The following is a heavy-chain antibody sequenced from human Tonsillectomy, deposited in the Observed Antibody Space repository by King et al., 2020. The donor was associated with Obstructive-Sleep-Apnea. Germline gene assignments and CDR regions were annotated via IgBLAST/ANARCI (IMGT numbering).Heavy chain of an antibody. V-gene: IGHV3-30*04. J-gene: IGHJ3*02. Sequence: EQLVQSGGGVVQPGRSLRLSCAASGFTFSTYAMHWVRQAPGKGLEWVAAISYDGINKDYADSVKGRFTISRDNSKNTLYLQMNSLRAEDTAVYYCARDSPVGTTHEGAFDIWGQGTMVTVSS. CDR1: GFTFSTYA. CDR2: ISYDGINK. D-gene: IGHD1-26*01. CDR3: ARDSPVGTTHEGAFDI.